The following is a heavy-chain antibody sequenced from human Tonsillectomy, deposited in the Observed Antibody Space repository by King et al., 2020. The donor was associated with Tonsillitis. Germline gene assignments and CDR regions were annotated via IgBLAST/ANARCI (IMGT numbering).Heavy chain of an antibody. CDR1: VGYISSRYQD. V-gene: IGHV4-39*01. Sequence: QLQESGPGVVKPWENLSLTCTVTVGYISSRYQDWAWIWIRQPPGKGLECIGSMYNSGTIFYKPSLKSGITISGITSENRFSLKLSSVTAADTAVYFCARYVSGTFDYWGQGALVTVSS. J-gene: IGHJ4*02. CDR2: MYNSGTI. D-gene: IGHD1-26*01. CDR3: ARYVSGTFDY.